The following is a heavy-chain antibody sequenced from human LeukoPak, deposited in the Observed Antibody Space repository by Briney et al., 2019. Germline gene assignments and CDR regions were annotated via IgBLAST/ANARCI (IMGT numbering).Heavy chain of an antibody. D-gene: IGHD1-26*01. CDR3: ARTGAFDY. V-gene: IGHV3-48*01. CDR1: GFTFSSYT. CDR2: IISSSSTI. J-gene: IGHJ4*02. Sequence: GGSLRLSCAASGFTFSSYTMNWVRQAPGKGLEWVSYIISSSSTIYYADSVKGRFTISRDNAKNSLYLQMNSLRAGDTAVYYCARTGAFDYWGQGTLVTVSS.